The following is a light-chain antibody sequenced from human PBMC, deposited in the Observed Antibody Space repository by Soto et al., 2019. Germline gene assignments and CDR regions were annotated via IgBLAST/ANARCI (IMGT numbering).Light chain of an antibody. CDR1: QSVLYSSNNKNY. CDR2: WAS. J-gene: IGKJ4*01. Sequence: DIVMTQSPDSLAVSLSERATINCKSSQSVLYSSNNKNYLAWYQQKPGQPPKLLIYWASTRESGVPDRFSGSGSGTDFTLTISSLQAEDVAVYYCQQHYSTPLTFGGGTKVEIK. CDR3: QQHYSTPLT. V-gene: IGKV4-1*01.